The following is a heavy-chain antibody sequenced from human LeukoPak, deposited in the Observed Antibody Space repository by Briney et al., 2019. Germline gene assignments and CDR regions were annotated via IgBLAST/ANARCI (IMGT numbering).Heavy chain of an antibody. V-gene: IGHV3-30*18. CDR1: GFTFSSYG. Sequence: GVLRLSCAASGFTFSSYGMHWVRQAPGKGLEWVALISYDGSNKYYADSVKGRFTVSRDNSKNTLYLQMNSLRGEDTAVYYCAKERGQGMATIGYYFDYWGQGTLVTVSS. J-gene: IGHJ4*02. D-gene: IGHD5-24*01. CDR2: ISYDGSNK. CDR3: AKERGQGMATIGYYFDY.